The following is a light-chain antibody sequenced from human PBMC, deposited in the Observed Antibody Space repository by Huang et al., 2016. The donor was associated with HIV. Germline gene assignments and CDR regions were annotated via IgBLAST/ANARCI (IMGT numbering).Light chain of an antibody. CDR3: QQYYSTLT. J-gene: IGKJ4*01. Sequence: DIVMTQSPDSLAVSLGERATINCKSSQSVLYSSNNKNYLAWYQPKPGQPPKLLIYWAATRESGVPDRFSGSGSGTDVTLTISSLQAEDVAVYYCQQYYSTLTFGGGTKVEIK. CDR2: WAA. V-gene: IGKV4-1*01. CDR1: QSVLYSSNNKNY.